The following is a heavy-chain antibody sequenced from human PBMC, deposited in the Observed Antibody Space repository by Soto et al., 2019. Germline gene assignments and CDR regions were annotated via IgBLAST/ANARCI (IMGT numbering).Heavy chain of an antibody. CDR2: INPRGGDS. CDR1: GYRFVDYY. Sequence: QGQLVQSGAEMKTPGASVEVSCKASGYRFVDYYIHWVRQAPGQGLEWLGIINPRGGDSRYAQEFHCGITVTMHTTTSTGYIDLRSLTSEDRAVYYCARVNCGGDCRAGDWFDYYGMDVWGQGTTVTVYS. D-gene: IGHD2-21*02. J-gene: IGHJ6*02. CDR3: ARVNCGGDCRAGDWFDYYGMDV. V-gene: IGHV1-46*01.